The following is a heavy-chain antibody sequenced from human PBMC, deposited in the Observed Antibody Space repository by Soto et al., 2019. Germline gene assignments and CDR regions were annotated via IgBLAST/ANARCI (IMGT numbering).Heavy chain of an antibody. CDR3: ASGSGSSWSPQPPYYYYGMDV. CDR2: INSGNGFT. J-gene: IGHJ6*02. V-gene: IGHV1-3*01. D-gene: IGHD6-13*01. Sequence: QVHLVQSGAEVKRPGASVKVSCKASGDTFINYAVHWVRQAPGQRLEWMGWINSGNGFTKYSQKFQDRVTITRDTSATTDYMELSSLRSADTAVYYCASGSGSSWSPQPPYYYYGMDVWGQGTTVTVSS. CDR1: GDTFINYA.